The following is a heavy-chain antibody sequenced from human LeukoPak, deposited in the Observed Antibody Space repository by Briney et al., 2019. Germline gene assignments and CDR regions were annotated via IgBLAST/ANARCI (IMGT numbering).Heavy chain of an antibody. CDR1: GGSISGYY. V-gene: IGHV4-4*07. D-gene: IGHD3-22*01. Sequence: SETLSLTCTVSGGSISGYYWSWIRQPAGKGLEWIGRIYTSGTSNYNPSLKSRVTMSVDTSKNQFSVKLSSVTAADTALYYCARELRYDNSDSGAFWGQGTVVTVSS. J-gene: IGHJ3*01. CDR3: ARELRYDNSDSGAF. CDR2: IYTSGTS.